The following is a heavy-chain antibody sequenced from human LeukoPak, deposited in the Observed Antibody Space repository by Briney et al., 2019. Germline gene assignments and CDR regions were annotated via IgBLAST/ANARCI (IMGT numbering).Heavy chain of an antibody. CDR2: TYYRSKWYN. CDR1: GDNVSSSYVT. D-gene: IGHD1-26*01. Sequence: SQTLSLTCAISGDNVSSSYVTWNWIRQSPSRGLEWLGRTYYRSKWYNDYAVPVKSRMTIIPDTSKNQFSLHLNSVTPDDTALYYCAGDRGVGAAVFFDFWGLGTLVTVSS. J-gene: IGHJ4*02. CDR3: AGDRGVGAAVFFDF. V-gene: IGHV6-1*01.